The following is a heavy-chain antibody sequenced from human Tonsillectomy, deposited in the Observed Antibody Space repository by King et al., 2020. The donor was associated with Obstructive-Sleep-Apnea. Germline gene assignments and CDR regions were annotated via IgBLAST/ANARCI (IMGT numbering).Heavy chain of an antibody. D-gene: IGHD2-15*01. CDR1: GYTFTGYF. CDR3: ATSRGIAAAFDI. J-gene: IGHJ3*02. CDR2: INPNSGGT. Sequence: QLVQSGAEVKKPGASVRVSCKAAGYTFTGYFMHWLRQAPGQGPEWMGWINPNSGGTSYGQKFQGRVTMTRDTSTNTDFMELSRLRSDDTAVYYCATSRGIAAAFDIWGQGTMVTVSS. V-gene: IGHV1-2*02.